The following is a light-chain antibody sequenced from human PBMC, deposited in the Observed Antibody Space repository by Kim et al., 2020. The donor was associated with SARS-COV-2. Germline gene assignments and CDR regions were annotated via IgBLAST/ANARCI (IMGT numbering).Light chain of an antibody. CDR3: ATWDDSLTGYVV. CDR2: NNN. CDR1: NSNIGGNT. V-gene: IGLV1-44*01. Sequence: QSVLTQSPSASGTPGQRVTISCSGSNSNIGGNTVNWYQQLPGAAPKLLIYNNNQRPSGVPDRFSGSKSGTSASLAISGLQSEDEADYYCATWDDSLTGYVVFGGGTQLTVL. J-gene: IGLJ2*01.